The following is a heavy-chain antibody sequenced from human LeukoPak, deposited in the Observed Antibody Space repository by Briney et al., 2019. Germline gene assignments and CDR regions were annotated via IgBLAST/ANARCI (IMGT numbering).Heavy chain of an antibody. CDR2: INPNSGGT. Sequence: ASVKVSCKASGYTFTGYYMHRVRQAPGQGLEWMGWINPNSGGTNYAQKFQGRVTMTRDTSISTAYMELSRLRSDDTAVYYCASVRGVLAAGDPWGQGTLVTVSS. D-gene: IGHD3-10*02. V-gene: IGHV1-2*02. CDR3: ASVRGVLAAGDP. CDR1: GYTFTGYY. J-gene: IGHJ5*02.